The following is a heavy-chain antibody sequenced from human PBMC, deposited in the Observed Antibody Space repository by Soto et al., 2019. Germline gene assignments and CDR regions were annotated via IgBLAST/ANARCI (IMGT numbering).Heavy chain of an antibody. J-gene: IGHJ6*02. CDR3: ARNYDFWSGYYFSKTKRYGMDV. CDR1: GFTFSSYS. D-gene: IGHD3-3*01. CDR2: ISSSSSYI. V-gene: IGHV3-21*01. Sequence: GGSLRLSCAASGFTFSSYSMNWVRQXPGKGLEWVSSISSSSSYIYYADSVKGRFTISRDNAKNSLYLQMNSLRAEDTAVYYCARNYDFWSGYYFSKTKRYGMDVWGQGTTVTVSS.